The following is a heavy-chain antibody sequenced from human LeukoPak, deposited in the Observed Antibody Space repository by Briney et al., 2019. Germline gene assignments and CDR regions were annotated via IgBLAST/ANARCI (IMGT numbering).Heavy chain of an antibody. Sequence: TGGSLRLSCAASGFTVSSNYMSWVRQAPGKGLEWVSVIYSGGSTYYADSVKGRFTISRDNSKNTLYLQMNSLRAEDTAVYYCARKFYGDPDAFDIWGQGTMVTVSS. CDR3: ARKFYGDPDAFDI. CDR2: IYSGGST. CDR1: GFTVSSNY. J-gene: IGHJ3*02. D-gene: IGHD4-17*01. V-gene: IGHV3-53*01.